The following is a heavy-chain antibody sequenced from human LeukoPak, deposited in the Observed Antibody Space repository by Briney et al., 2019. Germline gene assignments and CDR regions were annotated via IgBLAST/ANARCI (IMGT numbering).Heavy chain of an antibody. CDR3: ARQGYSAYEILDY. J-gene: IGHJ4*02. V-gene: IGHV4-59*08. CDR2: IYYSGST. CDR1: GGSISSYY. D-gene: IGHD5-12*01. Sequence: SETLSLTGTGSGGSISSYYWSWIRQPPGKGLEWFGYIYYSGSTNYSPSLKSRVTISVDTSKNQFSLKLSSVTAADTAVYYCARQGYSAYEILDYWGQGTLVTVSS.